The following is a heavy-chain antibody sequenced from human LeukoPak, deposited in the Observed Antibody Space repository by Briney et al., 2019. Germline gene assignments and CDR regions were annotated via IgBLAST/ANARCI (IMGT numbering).Heavy chain of an antibody. CDR2: ISGTGGST. CDR3: ARRGPNWGFFDY. Sequence: GGSLRLSCAASRSTFRSHAMSWVRQAPGKGLEWVSTISGTGGSTYYADSVKGRFTISRDTSKNTVYLQMNSLRAEDTAVYYCARRGPNWGFFDYWGRGTLVTVSS. D-gene: IGHD7-27*01. V-gene: IGHV3-23*01. CDR1: RSTFRSHA. J-gene: IGHJ4*02.